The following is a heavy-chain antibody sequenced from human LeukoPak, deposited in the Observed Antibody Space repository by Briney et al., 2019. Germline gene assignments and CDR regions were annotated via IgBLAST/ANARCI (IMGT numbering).Heavy chain of an antibody. J-gene: IGHJ4*02. CDR1: GFTFSNYN. Sequence: TGGSLRLSCAASGFTFSNYNMNWVRQAPGKGLEWVSSISSSGSIYYADSVKGRFTISRDNAKSSLYLQMNSLRAEDTAVYFCARDNYYGSGTHDYWGQGTLVTVSS. V-gene: IGHV3-69-1*01. CDR3: ARDNYYGSGTHDY. D-gene: IGHD3-10*01. CDR2: ISSSGSI.